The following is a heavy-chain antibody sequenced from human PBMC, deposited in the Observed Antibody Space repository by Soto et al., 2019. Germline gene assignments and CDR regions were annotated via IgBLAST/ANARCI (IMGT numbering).Heavy chain of an antibody. CDR1: GGSISSSSYY. V-gene: IGHV4-39*01. D-gene: IGHD3-3*01. J-gene: IGHJ5*02. Sequence: SETLSLTCTVSGGSISSSSYYWGWIRQPPGKGLEWIGSIYYSGSTYYNPSLKSRVTISVDTSKNQFSLKLSSVTAADTAVYYCARLHYDPINWFDPWGQGTLVTVSS. CDR3: ARLHYDPINWFDP. CDR2: IYYSGST.